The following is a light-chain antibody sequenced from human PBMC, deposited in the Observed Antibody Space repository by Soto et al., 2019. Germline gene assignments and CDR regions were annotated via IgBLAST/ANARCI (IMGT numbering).Light chain of an antibody. V-gene: IGKV3-20*01. CDR1: QSINYIY. CDR3: QQYGLSPLT. J-gene: IGKJ4*01. CDR2: GAS. Sequence: ESGLTQSPGTLSLWPGQRATLSCRASQSINYIYFAWYQQKPGQAPRLLVYGASSRATGVPDRFRGSGSGTAFTLTITRLEPDYNAAYYCQQYGLSPLTFGAGTMVDIK.